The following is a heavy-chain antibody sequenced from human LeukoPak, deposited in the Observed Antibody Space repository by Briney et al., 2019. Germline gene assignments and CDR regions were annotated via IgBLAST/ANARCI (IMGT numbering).Heavy chain of an antibody. J-gene: IGHJ4*02. CDR2: ISGSGGST. V-gene: IGHV3-23*01. D-gene: IGHD5-18*01. CDR1: GFTFSSYA. CDR3: AKSMNTATRGYFDY. Sequence: GGSLRLSCAASGFTFSSYAMSWVRQAPGKGLEWVSAISGSGGSTYYADSVKGRFTISRDNSKNTLSLQMNSLRAEDTAVYYYAKSMNTATRGYFDYWGQGTLVTVSS.